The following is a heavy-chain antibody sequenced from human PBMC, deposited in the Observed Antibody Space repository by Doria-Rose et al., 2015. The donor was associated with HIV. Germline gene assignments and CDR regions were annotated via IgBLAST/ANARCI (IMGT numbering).Heavy chain of an antibody. CDR3: ARGVGPALDY. V-gene: IGHV4-59*01. J-gene: IGHJ4*02. Sequence: GSGLVKPSETLSLTCTVSGGSISNYYWTWIRQPPGKGLEWIGYIYYSGSTSYNPSLKSRVIISVDTSKNQFSLRLSSVTAADTAAYYCARGVGPALDYWGQGTLVTVSS. CDR1: GGSISNYY. CDR2: IYYSGST.